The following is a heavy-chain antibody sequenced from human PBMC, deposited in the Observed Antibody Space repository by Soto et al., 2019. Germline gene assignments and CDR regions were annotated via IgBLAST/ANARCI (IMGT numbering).Heavy chain of an antibody. D-gene: IGHD2-21*01. CDR2: IIPIFGTA. CDR3: ARVGFVCGGYPKLYYYYYYGMEV. CDR1: GGTFSSYA. V-gene: IGHV1-69*13. J-gene: IGHJ6*04. Sequence: SVKVSCKASGGTFSSYAISWVRQAPGQGLEWMGGIIPIFGTANYAQKFQGRVTITADGSTSTAYMELSSLRSEDTAVYYCARVGFVCGGYPKLYYYYYYGMEVWGKGTRATVPS.